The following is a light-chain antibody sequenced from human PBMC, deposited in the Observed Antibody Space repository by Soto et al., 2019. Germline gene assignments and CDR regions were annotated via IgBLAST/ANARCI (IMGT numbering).Light chain of an antibody. CDR2: DAS. CDR3: QQYGSSPLT. Sequence: EIVLTQSPATLSLSPGERATLSCGASQSLSSSYLAWYQQKPGLAPRLLIYDASSRATGIPDRFSGSGSGTDFTLTISRLETEDFAVYYCQQYGSSPLTFGGGTKVEIK. V-gene: IGKV3D-20*01. J-gene: IGKJ4*01. CDR1: QSLSSSY.